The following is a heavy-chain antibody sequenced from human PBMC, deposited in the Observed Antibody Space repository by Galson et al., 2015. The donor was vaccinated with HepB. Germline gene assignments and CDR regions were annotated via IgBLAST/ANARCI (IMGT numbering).Heavy chain of an antibody. CDR2: IHSGGST. J-gene: IGHJ4*02. CDR3: ARVLTVGRFDY. D-gene: IGHD4-23*01. Sequence: SLRLSCAASGFTVSSKYMNWVRQAPGKGPEWVSVIHSGGSTYYADSVKGRFTISRDNSKNTLYLQMNSLRAEDTAVYYCARVLTVGRFDYWGQGTLVTVSS. V-gene: IGHV3-53*01. CDR1: GFTVSSKY.